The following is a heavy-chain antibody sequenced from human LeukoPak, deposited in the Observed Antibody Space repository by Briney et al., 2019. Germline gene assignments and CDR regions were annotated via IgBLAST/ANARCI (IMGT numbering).Heavy chain of an antibody. CDR2: MNPNSGNT. Sequence: ASVKVSCKASGYTFTSYDINWVRQATGQGLEWIGWMNPNSGNTGYAQKFQGRVTMTRNTSISTAYMELSSLRSEDTAVYYCARVYSSSWYYYYGMDVWGQGTTVTVSS. CDR3: ARVYSSSWYYYYGMDV. D-gene: IGHD6-13*01. J-gene: IGHJ6*02. V-gene: IGHV1-8*01. CDR1: GYTFTSYD.